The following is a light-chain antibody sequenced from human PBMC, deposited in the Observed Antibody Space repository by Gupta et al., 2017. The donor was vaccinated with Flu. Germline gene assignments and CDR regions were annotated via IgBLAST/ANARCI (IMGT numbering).Light chain of an antibody. Sequence: FMLAQPHSRSQSPGETITSSCTGSSGSIASNYVQWYQQRPGSTPAPLVFVDNRRPSGVTDRFSGSFNCSTNAASLTSSGLEAEDEADYFCQSFDNNIHVVFGGGTKLTVL. J-gene: IGLJ2*01. CDR2: VDN. V-gene: IGLV6-57*02. CDR1: SGSIASNY. CDR3: QSFDNNIHVV.